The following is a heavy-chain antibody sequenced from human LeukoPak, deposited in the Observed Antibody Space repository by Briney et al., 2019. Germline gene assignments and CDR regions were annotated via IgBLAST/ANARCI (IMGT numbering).Heavy chain of an antibody. CDR3: ARGARDYYHYYYYMDV. CDR2: INHSGST. CDR1: GGSFSGYY. V-gene: IGHV4-34*01. Sequence: PSETLSLTCAVYGGSFSGYYWSWIRQPPGKGLEWIGEINHSGSTNYNPSLKSRVTISVDTSKNQFSLKLSSVTAADTAVYYCARGARDYYHYYYYMDVWGKGTTVTVSS. J-gene: IGHJ6*03. D-gene: IGHD4-17*01.